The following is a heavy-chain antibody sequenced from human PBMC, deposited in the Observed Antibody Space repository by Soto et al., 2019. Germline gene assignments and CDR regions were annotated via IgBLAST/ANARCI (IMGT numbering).Heavy chain of an antibody. Sequence: QVQLQESGPGLVKPSETLSLTCTVSGGSISSYYWSWIRQPPGKGLEWIGYIYYSGSTNYNPSLKSRVTISVDTSKNQFSLKLSSVTAADTAVYYCAASSADCSGGSCDPYYYYYMDVWGKGTTVTVSS. D-gene: IGHD2-15*01. CDR3: AASSADCSGGSCDPYYYYYMDV. CDR2: IYYSGST. J-gene: IGHJ6*03. V-gene: IGHV4-59*08. CDR1: GGSISSYY.